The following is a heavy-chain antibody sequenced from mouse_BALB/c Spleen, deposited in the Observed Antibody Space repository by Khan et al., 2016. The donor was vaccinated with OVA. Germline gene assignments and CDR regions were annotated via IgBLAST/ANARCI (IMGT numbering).Heavy chain of an antibody. CDR3: ARPPYFSYFMDY. D-gene: IGHD2-10*01. CDR1: GYTFTNYG. CDR2: INTYTGEP. J-gene: IGHJ4*01. Sequence: QIQLVQSGPELKKPGETVKISCKASGYTFTNYGMNWVKQAPGKGLKWMGWINTYTGEPTYADDFKGRFAFSLETSASTAYLQINNLKNEDTATYFCARPPYFSYFMDYWGQGTSVTGSS. V-gene: IGHV9-3-1*01.